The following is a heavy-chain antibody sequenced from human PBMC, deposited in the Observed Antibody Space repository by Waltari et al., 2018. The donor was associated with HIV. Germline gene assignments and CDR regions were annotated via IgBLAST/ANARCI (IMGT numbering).Heavy chain of an antibody. CDR1: GGSISSSSYY. CDR3: ARHSLTYYYDSSGYSVAFAY. J-gene: IGHJ4*02. D-gene: IGHD3-22*01. CDR2: IYYSGST. Sequence: QLQLQESAPGLVKPSVTLSLTCTVSGGSISSSSYYWGWIRQPPGKGLEWIGSIYYSGSTYYNPSLKSRVTISVDTSKNQFSLKLSSVTAADTAVYYCARHSLTYYYDSSGYSVAFAYWGQGTLVTVSS. V-gene: IGHV4-39*01.